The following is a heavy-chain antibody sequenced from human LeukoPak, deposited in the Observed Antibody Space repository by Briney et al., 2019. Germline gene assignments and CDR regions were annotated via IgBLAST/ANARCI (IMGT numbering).Heavy chain of an antibody. CDR3: ARVGVSYDILTGYSHAFDI. V-gene: IGHV4-59*01. D-gene: IGHD3-9*01. CDR1: GGSISSYY. Sequence: SETPSLTCTVSGGSISSYYWSWIRQPPGKGLEWIGYIYYSGSTNYNPSLKSRVTISVDTSKNQFSLKLSSVTAADTAVYYCARVGVSYDILTGYSHAFDIWGQGTMVTVSS. J-gene: IGHJ3*02. CDR2: IYYSGST.